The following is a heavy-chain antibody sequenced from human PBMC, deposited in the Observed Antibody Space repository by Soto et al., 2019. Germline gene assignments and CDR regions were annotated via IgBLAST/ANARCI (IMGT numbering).Heavy chain of an antibody. Sequence: LRLSCAGSGFIFSNVWMNWVRQAPGKGLEWVGHIKSKSDDGTTDYAAPVKGRFTISRDDSKNTLYLEMNSLQSEDTALYYCNTYGVGATNSWFDPWGQGTLVTVSS. CDR1: GFIFSNVW. CDR2: IKSKSDDGTT. J-gene: IGHJ5*01. V-gene: IGHV3-15*01. CDR3: NTYGVGATNSWFDP. D-gene: IGHD1-26*01.